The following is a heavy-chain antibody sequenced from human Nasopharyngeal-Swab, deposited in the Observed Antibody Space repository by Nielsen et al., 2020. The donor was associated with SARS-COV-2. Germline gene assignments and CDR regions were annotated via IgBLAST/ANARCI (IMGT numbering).Heavy chain of an antibody. J-gene: IGHJ6*02. V-gene: IGHV3-33*01. CDR2: IWYDGSNK. D-gene: IGHD4-17*01. CDR1: GFTFSSYG. CDR3: AGGQGTVTTYYYYGMDV. Sequence: GESLKISCAASGFTFSSYGMHWVRQAPGKGLEWVAVIWYDGSNKYYADSVKGRFTISRDNSKNTLCLQMNSLRAEDTAVYYCAGGQGTVTTYYYYGMDVWGQGTTVTVSS.